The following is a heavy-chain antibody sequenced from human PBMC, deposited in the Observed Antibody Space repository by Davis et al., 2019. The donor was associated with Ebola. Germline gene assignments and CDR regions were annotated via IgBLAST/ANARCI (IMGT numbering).Heavy chain of an antibody. CDR2: IYSGGST. CDR1: GFTVSSNY. J-gene: IGHJ4*02. D-gene: IGHD6-13*01. CDR3: ARGRGRLYSSPYFDY. Sequence: GESLKISCAASGFTVSSNYMSWVRQAPGKGLEWVSVIYSGGSTYYADSVKGRFTISRDNSKNTLYLQMNSLRAEDTAVYYCARGRGRLYSSPYFDYWGQGTLVTVSS. V-gene: IGHV3-66*01.